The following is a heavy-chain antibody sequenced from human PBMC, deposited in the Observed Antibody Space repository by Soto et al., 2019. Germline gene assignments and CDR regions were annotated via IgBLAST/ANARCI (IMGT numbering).Heavy chain of an antibody. D-gene: IGHD3-22*01. J-gene: IGHJ5*02. CDR1: GGSISSGDYY. Sequence: LSLTCTVSGGSISSGDYYWSWIRQPPGKGLEWIGYIYYSGSTYYNPSLKSRVTISVDTSKNQFSLKLSSVTAADTAVYYCARCCYYDSSGYYYPNWFDPWGQGTLVTVSS. CDR3: ARCCYYDSSGYYYPNWFDP. CDR2: IYYSGST. V-gene: IGHV4-30-4*01.